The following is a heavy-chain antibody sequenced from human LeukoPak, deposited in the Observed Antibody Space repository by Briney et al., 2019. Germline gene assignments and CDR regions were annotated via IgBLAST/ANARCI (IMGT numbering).Heavy chain of an antibody. V-gene: IGHV4-4*07. CDR1: GGSISSYY. Sequence: SETLSLTCTVSGGSISSYYWSWIRQPAGKGLEWIGRIYTSGSTNYNPSLKSRVTMSVDTSKNQFSLKLSSVTAADTAVYYCAREGVPAAKGADAFDIWGQGTMVTVSS. J-gene: IGHJ3*02. CDR3: AREGVPAAKGADAFDI. CDR2: IYTSGST. D-gene: IGHD2-2*01.